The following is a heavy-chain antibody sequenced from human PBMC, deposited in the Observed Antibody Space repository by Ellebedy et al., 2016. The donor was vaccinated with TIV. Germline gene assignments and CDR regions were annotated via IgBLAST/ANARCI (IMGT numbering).Heavy chain of an antibody. V-gene: IGHV4-61*01. CDR1: GGSVRSDTDY. CDR3: ARRRYNWNYEGSGPGNPFDI. CDR2: TFYSGST. D-gene: IGHD1-7*01. J-gene: IGHJ3*02. Sequence: SETLSLXCTVSGGSVRSDTDYWNWIRQPPGKGLEWIGNTFYSGSTKYNPSLKSRLTISVDTSKNQFSLKLRSVTAADTAVYYCARRRYNWNYEGSGPGNPFDIWGQGTTVTVSS.